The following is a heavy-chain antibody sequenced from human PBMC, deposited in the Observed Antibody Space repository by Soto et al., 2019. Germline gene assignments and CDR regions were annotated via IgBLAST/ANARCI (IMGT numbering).Heavy chain of an antibody. CDR3: AKDQWDIVATLKMRVSGRGYCFDY. V-gene: IGHV3-23*01. Sequence: GGSLRLSCAASGFTFSSYAMSWVRQAPGKGLEWVSAISGSGGSTYYADSVKGRFTISRDNSKNTLYLQMNSLRAEDTAVYYCAKDQWDIVATLKMRVSGRGYCFDYWGQGTLVTVSS. CDR1: GFTFSSYA. J-gene: IGHJ4*02. CDR2: ISGSGGST. D-gene: IGHD5-12*01.